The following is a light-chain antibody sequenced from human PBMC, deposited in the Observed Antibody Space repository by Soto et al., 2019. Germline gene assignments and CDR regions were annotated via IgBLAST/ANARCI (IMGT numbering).Light chain of an antibody. CDR3: QHYDSARWT. J-gene: IGKJ1*01. CDR2: DVS. CDR1: QSVSSY. V-gene: IGKV3-11*01. Sequence: EIVLTQSPATLSLSPGERATLSCRASQSVSSYLAWYQQKPGQAPRLLIYDVSNRATGIPARFSGSGSGTDFSLTISRLEPEDFAVYYCQHYDSARWTFGLGTKVDIK.